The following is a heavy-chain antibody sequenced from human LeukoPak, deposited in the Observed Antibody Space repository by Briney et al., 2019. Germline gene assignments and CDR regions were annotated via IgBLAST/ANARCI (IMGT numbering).Heavy chain of an antibody. Sequence: GESLKTSWQCSGDTFSTYCIGGVRQMPAKGRGWVGIIYPGESDTIYRPSCQGQVTISAGKCINTVYLQWRRMQASDSAMYFCPRRDRSSCALPTATGKDSGLDNSGPGTLVTVSS. CDR2: IYPGESDT. D-gene: IGHD6-13*01. CDR1: GDTFSTYC. J-gene: IGHJ4*02. CDR3: PRRDRSSCALPTATGKDSGLDN. V-gene: IGHV5-51*01.